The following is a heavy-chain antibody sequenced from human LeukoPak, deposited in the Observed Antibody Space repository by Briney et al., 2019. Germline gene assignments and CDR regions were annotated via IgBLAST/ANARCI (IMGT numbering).Heavy chain of an antibody. CDR1: GGSISSGDYY. J-gene: IGHJ3*02. CDR3: ARVVAARRDAFDI. CDR2: IYYSGST. V-gene: IGHV4-30-4*08. Sequence: PSETLSLTCTVSGGSISSGDYYWSWIRQPPGKGLEWIGYIYYSGSTYYNPSLKSRVTISVDTSKNQSSLKLSSVTAADTAVYYCARVVAARRDAFDIWGQGTMVTVSS. D-gene: IGHD6-6*01.